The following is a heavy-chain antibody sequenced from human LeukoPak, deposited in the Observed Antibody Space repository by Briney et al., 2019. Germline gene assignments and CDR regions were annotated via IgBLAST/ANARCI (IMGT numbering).Heavy chain of an antibody. Sequence: ASVTVSCKASGYTFTSYAMNWVRQAPGQGLEWMGWINTNTGNPTYAQGFTGRFVFSLDTSVSTAYLQISSLKAEDTAVYYCARGPYYDFWSGYYYYYMDVWGKGTTVTVSS. CDR2: INTNTGNP. CDR3: ARGPYYDFWSGYYYYYMDV. D-gene: IGHD3-3*01. V-gene: IGHV7-4-1*02. CDR1: GYTFTSYA. J-gene: IGHJ6*03.